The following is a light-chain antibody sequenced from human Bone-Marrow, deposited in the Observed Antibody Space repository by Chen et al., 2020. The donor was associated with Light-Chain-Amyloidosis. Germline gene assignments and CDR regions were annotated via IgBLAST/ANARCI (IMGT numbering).Light chain of an antibody. CDR2: RNN. CDR3: APWDGSLGGYG. V-gene: IGLV1-47*01. Sequence: QSVLTQPPSASGTPGQRVTISCSGASSNIGINNVYWYQHFPGAAPNLPIHRNNQRPSGVPDRFAASMSGTSAFLAISGLRSEGGAYYYCAPWDGSLGGYGFGTGTKVIGL. CDR1: SSNIGINN. J-gene: IGLJ1*01.